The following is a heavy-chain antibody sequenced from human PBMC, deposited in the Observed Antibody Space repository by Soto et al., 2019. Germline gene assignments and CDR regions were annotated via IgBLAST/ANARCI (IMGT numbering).Heavy chain of an antibody. D-gene: IGHD2-15*01. CDR1: GFTFSSYA. CDR3: AKSRGAGGHFDY. CDR2: VSIGGST. J-gene: IGHJ4*02. Sequence: DVQLLESGGGLVQPEGSLRLSCAASGFTFSSYAMGWVRQGPGKGLEWVAVVSIGGSTHYADSVRGRFTISRDNSKNTLSLQMNSLTAADTAVYCCAKSRGAGGHFDYWGQGSLVTFAS. V-gene: IGHV3-23*01.